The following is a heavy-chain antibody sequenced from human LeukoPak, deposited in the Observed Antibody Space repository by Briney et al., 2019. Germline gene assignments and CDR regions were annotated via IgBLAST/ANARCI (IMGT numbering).Heavy chain of an antibody. CDR3: ARLDCGGDCYVDY. J-gene: IGHJ4*02. V-gene: IGHV4-59*08. CDR1: GASFTSNY. CDR2: IYYSGTT. Sequence: SETLSLTCTVSGASFTSNYWSWIRQPLGKGLEWIGYIYYSGTTTYNPSLERRVTMSVDMSKTQFSLRLNSVTATDTAVYYCARLDCGGDCYVDYWGQGTLVTVSS. D-gene: IGHD2-21*02.